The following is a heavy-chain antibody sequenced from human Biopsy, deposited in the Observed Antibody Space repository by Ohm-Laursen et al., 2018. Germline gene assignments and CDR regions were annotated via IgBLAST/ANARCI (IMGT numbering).Heavy chain of an antibody. Sequence: ASVKVSCNVSGYSFTKYYINWVRQAPGQGLEWMGIINPTGGITSYAEKFQGRVTLTRDTSTGTVYLELNSLIYEDTALYYCARDETGSSVFGPYYYGMDVWGQGTTVTVSS. CDR3: ARDETGSSVFGPYYYGMDV. CDR2: INPTGGIT. CDR1: GYSFTKYY. V-gene: IGHV1-46*01. J-gene: IGHJ6*02. D-gene: IGHD3-9*01.